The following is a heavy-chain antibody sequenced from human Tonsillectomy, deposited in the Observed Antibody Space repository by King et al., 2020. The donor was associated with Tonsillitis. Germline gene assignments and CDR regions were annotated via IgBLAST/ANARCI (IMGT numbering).Heavy chain of an antibody. Sequence: VQLVQSGAEVKKPGSSVKVSCKASGGTFSSYGISWVRQAPGQGLEWMGGIIPIFGVAIYAQKFQGRVTITADKSTSTVYMELSSLRSEDTAVYFCARDYECSSSSFGLDVWGKGTTVTVSS. CDR1: GGTFSSYG. CDR3: ARDYECSSSSFGLDV. V-gene: IGHV1-69*17. J-gene: IGHJ6*04. D-gene: IGHD6-6*01. CDR2: IIPIFGVA.